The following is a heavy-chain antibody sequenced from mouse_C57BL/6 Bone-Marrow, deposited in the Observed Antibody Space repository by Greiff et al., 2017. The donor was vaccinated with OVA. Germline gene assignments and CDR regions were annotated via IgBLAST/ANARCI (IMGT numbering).Heavy chain of an antibody. V-gene: IGHV1-81*01. CDR3: ARGNYGNYCYAMDY. D-gene: IGHD2-1*01. CDR2: IYPRSGNT. Sequence: VQLQQSGAELARPGASVKLSCKASGYTFTSYGISWVKQRTGQGLEWIGEIYPRSGNTYYNEKFKGKATLTADKSSSTAYMELRSLTSEDSAVYFCARGNYGNYCYAMDYWGQGTSVTVSS. J-gene: IGHJ4*01. CDR1: GYTFTSYG.